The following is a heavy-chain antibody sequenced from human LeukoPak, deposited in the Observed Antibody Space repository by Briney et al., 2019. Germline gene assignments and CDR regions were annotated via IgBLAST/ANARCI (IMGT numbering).Heavy chain of an antibody. CDR2: ISESSGTI. Sequence: GGSLRLSCAASGFSFSSYAMNWIRQAPGKGLEWVSYISESSGTIYYADSVQGRFTISRDNAENSLFLQMHSLRAEDTAVYYCARTYYDSSGYTFDCWGQGTLVTVSS. D-gene: IGHD3-22*01. J-gene: IGHJ4*02. CDR3: ARTYYDSSGYTFDC. V-gene: IGHV3-48*04. CDR1: GFSFSSYA.